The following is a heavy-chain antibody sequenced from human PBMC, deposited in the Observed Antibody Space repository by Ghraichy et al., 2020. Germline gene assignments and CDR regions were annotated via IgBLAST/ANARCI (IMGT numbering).Heavy chain of an antibody. CDR3: ARCTATIVGATCNFFDY. V-gene: IGHV4-34*01. Sequence: SETLSLTCAVYGGSFSGYYWSWIRQPPGKGLEWIGEINHSGSTNYNPSLKSRVTISVDTSKNQFSLKLSSVTAADTAVYYCARCTATIVGATCNFFDYWGQGTLVTVSS. D-gene: IGHD1-26*01. J-gene: IGHJ4*02. CDR2: INHSGST. CDR1: GGSFSGYY.